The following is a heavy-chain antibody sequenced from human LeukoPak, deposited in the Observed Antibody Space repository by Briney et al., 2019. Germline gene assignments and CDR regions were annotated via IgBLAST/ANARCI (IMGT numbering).Heavy chain of an antibody. CDR1: GYTFTGYY. D-gene: IGHD6-13*01. J-gene: IGHJ4*02. CDR2: INPNSGGT. Sequence: GASVKVYCKASGYTFTGYYMYWVRQAPGQGLEWMGWINPNSGGTNYAQNFQGRVTMTRDTSISTAYMELSRLRSDDTAVYYCARAYSSTSETQFDYWGQGTLVTVSS. CDR3: ARAYSSTSETQFDY. V-gene: IGHV1-2*02.